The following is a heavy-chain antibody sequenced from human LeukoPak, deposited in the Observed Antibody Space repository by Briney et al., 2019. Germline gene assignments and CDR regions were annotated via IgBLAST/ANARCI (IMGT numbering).Heavy chain of an antibody. CDR1: GFTFDDYA. D-gene: IGHD6-6*01. Sequence: PGGSLRLSCAGSGFTFDDYAMHWIRQPPGKGLQWVSLISGPGSVTHQADSVKGRFTISRDNSKNSLYLQTSSLRTEDTALYYCARGTGSGSYLLDYWGQGTLVTVSS. CDR3: ARGTGSGSYLLDY. CDR2: ISGPGSVT. J-gene: IGHJ4*02. V-gene: IGHV3-43*02.